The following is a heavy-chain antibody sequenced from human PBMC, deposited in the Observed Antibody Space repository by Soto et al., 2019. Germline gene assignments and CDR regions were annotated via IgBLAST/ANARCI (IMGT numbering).Heavy chain of an antibody. CDR3: AKYTMTYYYYSCMAV. D-gene: IGHD3-3*01. J-gene: IGHJ6*03. Sequence: EVQLLESGGGLVQPGGSLRLSCAGSGFTFSSYAMAWVRQAPGKGLEWVSAIIGSGGNTYSADSVKGRFTMSRDNSKNTLYLQMTSLRAEDTAIYYCAKYTMTYYYYSCMAVWGKGTTVTVSS. V-gene: IGHV3-23*01. CDR1: GFTFSSYA. CDR2: IIGSGGNT.